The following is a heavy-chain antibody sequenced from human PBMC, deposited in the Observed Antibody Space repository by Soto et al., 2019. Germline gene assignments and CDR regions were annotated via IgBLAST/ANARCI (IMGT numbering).Heavy chain of an antibody. J-gene: IGHJ4*02. V-gene: IGHV3-30*03. CDR1: GFTFSSYG. Sequence: QVQLVESGGGVVQPGRSLRLSCAASGFTFSSYGMHWVRQAPGKGLEWVAVISYDGSNKYYADSVKGRFTISRDNSKNTLYLQMNSRRAEDTAVYYCATKETYYYDSSGYQTDYWGQGTLATVSS. CDR3: ATKETYYYDSSGYQTDY. D-gene: IGHD3-22*01. CDR2: ISYDGSNK.